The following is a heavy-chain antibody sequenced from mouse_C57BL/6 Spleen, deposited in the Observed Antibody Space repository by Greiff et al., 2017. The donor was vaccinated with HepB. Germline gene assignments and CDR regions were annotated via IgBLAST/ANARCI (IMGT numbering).Heavy chain of an antibody. V-gene: IGHV1-64*01. CDR2: IHPNSGST. J-gene: IGHJ2*01. CDR3: AREDGNGYFDY. CDR1: GYTFTSYW. D-gene: IGHD2-1*01. Sequence: QLQQPGAELVKPGASVKLSCKASGYTFTSYWMHWVKQRPGQGLEWIGMIHPNSGSTNYNEKFKSKATLTVDKSSSTAYMQLSSLTSEDSAVYYCAREDGNGYFDYWGQGTTLTVSS.